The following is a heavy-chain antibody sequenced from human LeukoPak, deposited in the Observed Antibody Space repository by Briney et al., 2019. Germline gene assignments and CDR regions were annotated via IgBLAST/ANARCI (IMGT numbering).Heavy chain of an antibody. D-gene: IGHD1-14*01. J-gene: IGHJ6*02. CDR3: ARAENPSDGMDV. Sequence: GGSLRLSCAASGFTFSSYAMSWVRQAPGKGLEWVSAISGSGGSTYYADSVKGRFTISRDNSKNTLYLQMNSLRAEDTAVYYCARAENPSDGMDVWGQGTTVTVSS. V-gene: IGHV3-23*01. CDR1: GFTFSSYA. CDR2: ISGSGGST.